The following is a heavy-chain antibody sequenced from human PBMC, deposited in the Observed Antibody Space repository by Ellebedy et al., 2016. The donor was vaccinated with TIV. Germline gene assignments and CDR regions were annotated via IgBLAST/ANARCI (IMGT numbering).Heavy chain of an antibody. Sequence: AASVKVSCKASGYTFTFTAYYMHWVRQAPGQGLEWMGWINPNSGDTKYAQRFQGRVTMTRDTSISTAYMELSRLRSDETALYFCATYGWVVAATSVDFDIWGQGTMVTVSS. V-gene: IGHV1-2*02. D-gene: IGHD1-26*01. CDR3: ATYGWVVAATSVDFDI. J-gene: IGHJ3*02. CDR1: GYTFTFTAYY. CDR2: INPNSGDT.